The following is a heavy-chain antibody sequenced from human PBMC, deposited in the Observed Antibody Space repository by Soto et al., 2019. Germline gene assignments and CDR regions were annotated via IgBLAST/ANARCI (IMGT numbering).Heavy chain of an antibody. J-gene: IGHJ5*02. CDR3: ARGVQS. D-gene: IGHD6-6*01. CDR2: INHSGST. CDR1: GGSFSGYY. V-gene: IGHV4-34*01. Sequence: SVTLSLTCAVYGGSFSGYYWSWIRQPPGKGLEWIGEINHSGSTNYNPSLKSRITISVDTSKNQISLKLTSLTAADTAVYYCARGVQSWGQGTPVTVSS.